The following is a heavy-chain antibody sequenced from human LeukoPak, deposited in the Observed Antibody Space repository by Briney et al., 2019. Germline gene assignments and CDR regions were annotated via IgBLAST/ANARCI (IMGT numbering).Heavy chain of an antibody. V-gene: IGHV1-18*01. Sequence: ASAKVSCKASGYTLFSHSFSWGRQTPGQGLEWMAWTSANNRNTNYAQRLQGRVTMTTDASTNTAYMELRTLTSDDTAVYYCARSQAVVSSSLYYYYMDVWGKGTTIIVSS. CDR3: ARSQAVVSSSLYYYYMDV. CDR2: TSANNRNT. CDR1: GYTLFSHS. J-gene: IGHJ6*03. D-gene: IGHD2-2*01.